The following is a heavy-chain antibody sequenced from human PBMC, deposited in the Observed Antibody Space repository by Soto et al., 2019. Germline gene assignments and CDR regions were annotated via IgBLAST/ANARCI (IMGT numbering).Heavy chain of an antibody. D-gene: IGHD3-22*01. Sequence: GSLRLSCAASGLTFSSYWMSWVRQAPGKGLEWVANIKQDGSEKYYVDSVKGRFTISRDNAKNSLYLQMNSLRAEDTAVYYCARFYYDSSGYLPSPYYYYYGMDVWGQGTTVTVSS. J-gene: IGHJ6*02. V-gene: IGHV3-7*04. CDR1: GLTFSSYW. CDR2: IKQDGSEK. CDR3: ARFYYDSSGYLPSPYYYYYGMDV.